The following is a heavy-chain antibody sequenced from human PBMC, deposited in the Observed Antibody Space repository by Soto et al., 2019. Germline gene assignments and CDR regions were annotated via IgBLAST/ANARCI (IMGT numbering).Heavy chain of an antibody. V-gene: IGHV4-34*01. CDR1: GGSFSGYY. D-gene: IGHD2-15*01. CDR3: ARGVVVAATSFDY. Sequence: QVQLQQWGAGLLKPSETLSLTCAVYGGSFSGYYWSWIRQPPGKGLEWIGEINHSGSTNYNPSLKSRVTISVDTSKNQFSLKLRSVTAADTAVYYCARGVVVAATSFDYWGQGTLVTVSS. CDR2: INHSGST. J-gene: IGHJ4*02.